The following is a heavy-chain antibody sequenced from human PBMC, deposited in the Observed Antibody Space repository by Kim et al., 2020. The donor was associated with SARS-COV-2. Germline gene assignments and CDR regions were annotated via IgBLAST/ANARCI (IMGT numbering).Heavy chain of an antibody. CDR3: AKLGSYVLPYYYGMDV. Sequence: GGSLRLSCAASGFTFSSYAMSWVRQAPGKGLEWVSAISGSGGSTYYADSVKGRFTISRDNSKNTLYLQMNSLRAEDTAVYYCAKLGSYVLPYYYGMDVWGQGTTVTVSS. D-gene: IGHD3-16*01. V-gene: IGHV3-23*01. CDR1: GFTFSSYA. J-gene: IGHJ6*02. CDR2: ISGSGGST.